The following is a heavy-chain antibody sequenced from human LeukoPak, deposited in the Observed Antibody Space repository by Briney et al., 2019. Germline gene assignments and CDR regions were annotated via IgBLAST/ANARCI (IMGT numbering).Heavy chain of an antibody. J-gene: IGHJ4*02. CDR1: GFTFSNAW. Sequence: GGSLRLSCAASGFTFSNAWMSWVRQAPGKGLEWVSGISGSGGATYYADSVKGRFTISRDDPHNTLYLQMNSLRAEDTAVYFCARGGVDYYGSGTYYLMYYFDYWGQGALVTVSS. D-gene: IGHD3-10*01. V-gene: IGHV3-23*01. CDR3: ARGGVDYYGSGTYYLMYYFDY. CDR2: ISGSGGAT.